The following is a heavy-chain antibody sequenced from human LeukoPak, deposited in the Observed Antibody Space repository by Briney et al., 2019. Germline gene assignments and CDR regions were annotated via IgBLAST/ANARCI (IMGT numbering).Heavy chain of an antibody. J-gene: IGHJ6*02. Sequence: GGSLRLSRAASGFTVSSNYMSWVRQAPGKGLEWVSVIYSGGSTYYADSVKGRFTISRDNSKNTLYLQMNSLRAEDTAVYYCAGCSGGSCYYYGMDVWGQGTTVTVSS. CDR2: IYSGGST. CDR1: GFTVSSNY. V-gene: IGHV3-53*01. D-gene: IGHD2-15*01. CDR3: AGCSGGSCYYYGMDV.